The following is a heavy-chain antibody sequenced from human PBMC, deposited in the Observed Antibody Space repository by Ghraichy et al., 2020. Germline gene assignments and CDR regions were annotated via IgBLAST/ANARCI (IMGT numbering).Heavy chain of an antibody. D-gene: IGHD2-15*01. CDR3: ATHTDCSGGSCYDY. Sequence: GGPLRLSCAASGFTFSSYGMHWVRQAPGKGLEWVAVISYDGSNKYYADSVKGRFTISRDNSKNTLYLQMNSLRAEDTAVYYCATHTDCSGGSCYDYWGQGTLVTVSS. CDR2: ISYDGSNK. J-gene: IGHJ4*02. V-gene: IGHV3-30*03. CDR1: GFTFSSYG.